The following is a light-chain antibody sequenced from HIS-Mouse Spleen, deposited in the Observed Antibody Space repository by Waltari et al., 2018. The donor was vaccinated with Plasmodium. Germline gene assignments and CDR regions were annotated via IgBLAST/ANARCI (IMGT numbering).Light chain of an antibody. CDR1: AFPKQY. V-gene: IGLV3-25*03. CDR2: KDS. Sequence: SYELTQPPSVSVSPGQTARITCSGDAFPKQYAYWYQQKPVQAPVLVIYKDSERPSGIPELFSGSSSGTTVTLTISGVQAEDEADYYCQAADSSGTYVVFGGGTKLTVL. CDR3: QAADSSGTYVV. J-gene: IGLJ2*01.